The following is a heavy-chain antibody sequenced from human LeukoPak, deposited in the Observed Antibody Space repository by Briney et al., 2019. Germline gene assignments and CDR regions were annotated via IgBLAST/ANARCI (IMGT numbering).Heavy chain of an antibody. D-gene: IGHD5-18*01. Sequence: GGSLRLSCGASGFTFSSHAMSWVRQAPGKGLEWVSFIRGSGASTYYADSVKGRFTISRDNSKNTLYLQMNSLRAEDTAVYYCAKVGYTYGYRTPPEYFQHWGQGTLVTVSS. V-gene: IGHV3-23*01. CDR1: GFTFSSHA. J-gene: IGHJ1*01. CDR3: AKVGYTYGYRTPPEYFQH. CDR2: IRGSGAST.